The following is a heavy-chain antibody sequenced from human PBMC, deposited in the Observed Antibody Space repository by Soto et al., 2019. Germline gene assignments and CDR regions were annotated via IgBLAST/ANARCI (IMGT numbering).Heavy chain of an antibody. CDR1: GFTFSGYA. J-gene: IGHJ4*02. D-gene: IGHD6-13*01. V-gene: IGHV3-23*01. CDR3: AKDPGAAAANWYY. CDR2: ISSSGGIT. Sequence: VQMLESGGGLVQPGGSLRLSCAASGFTFSGYAMSWVRQAPGKGLEWVSAISSSGGITYYADSVKGRFAISRDNSKNTLFLQMNSLRADDTAVYYCAKDPGAAAANWYYWGQGTLVTVPS.